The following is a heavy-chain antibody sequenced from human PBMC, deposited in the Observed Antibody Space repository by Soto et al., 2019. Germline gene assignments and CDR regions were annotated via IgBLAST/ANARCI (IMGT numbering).Heavy chain of an antibody. CDR1: GYTFTSYG. CDR3: ARDPGQWLVESLGWFDP. V-gene: IGHV1-18*01. CDR2: ISAYNGNT. D-gene: IGHD6-19*01. Sequence: GASVKVSCKASGYTFTSYGISWVRQAPGQGLEWMGWISAYNGNTNYAQKLQGRVTMTTDTSTSTAYMELRSLRSDDTAVYYCARDPGQWLVESLGWFDPWGQGTLVTVAS. J-gene: IGHJ5*02.